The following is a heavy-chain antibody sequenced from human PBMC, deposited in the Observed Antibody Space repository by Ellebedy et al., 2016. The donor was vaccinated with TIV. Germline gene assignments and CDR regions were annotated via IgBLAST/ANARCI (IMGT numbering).Heavy chain of an antibody. V-gene: IGHV4-59*08. D-gene: IGHD3-3*02. CDR3: TRTVQLAFYMNV. CDR1: GSSLTDYY. CDR2: VYHTGTT. Sequence: MPSETLSLTCSVSGSSLTDYYWSWIRQSPREGLEWIGNVYHTGTTIYNPSLQRRVTISVYTSKNQFSLKLTSVTAADTAVYYCTRTVQLAFYMNVWGRGTSVTV. J-gene: IGHJ6*03.